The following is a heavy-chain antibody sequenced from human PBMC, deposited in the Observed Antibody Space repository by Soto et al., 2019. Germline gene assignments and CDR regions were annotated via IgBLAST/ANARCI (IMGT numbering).Heavy chain of an antibody. Sequence: SETLSLTCTVSGGSISSSSYYWGWIRQPPGKGLEWIGSIYYSGSTYYNPSLKSRVTISVDTSKNQFSLKLSSVTAADTAVYYCARQYAGGDTAMVPQLYYYYGMDVWGQGTTVTVSS. V-gene: IGHV4-39*01. CDR3: ARQYAGGDTAMVPQLYYYYGMDV. CDR2: IYYSGST. D-gene: IGHD5-18*01. CDR1: GGSISSSSYY. J-gene: IGHJ6*02.